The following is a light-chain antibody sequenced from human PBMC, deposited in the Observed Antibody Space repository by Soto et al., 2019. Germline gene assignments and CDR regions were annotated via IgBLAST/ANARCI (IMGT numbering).Light chain of an antibody. J-gene: IGLJ2*01. CDR2: DVT. CDR1: SNDVGLYNY. V-gene: IGLV2-14*03. CDR3: SSYTTSTSFIL. Sequence: QSALTQPASVSGSPGQSITISCTGSSNDVGLYNYVSWYQQHPGKAPKLVISDVTNRPSGVSDRFSGSKSGNTAFLTISGLQAEDEAYYYCSSYTTSTSFILFGGGTKVTVL.